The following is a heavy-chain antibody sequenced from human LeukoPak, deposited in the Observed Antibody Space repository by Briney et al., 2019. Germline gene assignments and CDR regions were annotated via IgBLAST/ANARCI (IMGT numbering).Heavy chain of an antibody. CDR2: IYYSGST. V-gene: IGHV4-59*01. CDR1: GVSISSYY. J-gene: IGHJ3*02. CDR3: ARGVAVAGTDAFDI. Sequence: SETLSLTCTVSGVSISSYYWSWIRQPPGKGLEWIGYIYYSGSTNYNPSLKSRVTISVDTSKNQFSLKLSSVTAADTAVYYCARGVAVAGTDAFDIWGQGTMVTVSS. D-gene: IGHD6-19*01.